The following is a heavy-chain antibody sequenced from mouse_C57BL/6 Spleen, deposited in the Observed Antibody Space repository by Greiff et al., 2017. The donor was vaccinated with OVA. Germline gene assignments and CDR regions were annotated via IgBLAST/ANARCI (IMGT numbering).Heavy chain of an antibody. D-gene: IGHD2-2*01. CDR3: ARSGVTTYFDV. CDR2: IYPGDGDT. CDR1: GYAFSSYW. Sequence: VKLVESGAELVKPGASVKISCKASGYAFSSYWMNWVKQRPGKGLEWIGQIYPGDGDTNYNGKFKGKATLTADKSSSTAYMQLSSLTSEDSAVYFCARSGVTTYFDVWGTGTTVTVSS. J-gene: IGHJ1*03. V-gene: IGHV1-80*01.